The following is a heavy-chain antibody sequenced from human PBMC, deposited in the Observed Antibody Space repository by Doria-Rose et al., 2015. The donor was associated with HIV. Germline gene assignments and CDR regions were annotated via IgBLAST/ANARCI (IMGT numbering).Heavy chain of an antibody. V-gene: IGHV2-26*01. D-gene: IGHD6-13*01. CDR1: GVSLSSPGMG. Sequence: QVTLKESGPVLVKPTGTLTLTCTVSGVSLSSPGMGVSWIRQPPGKALECLANIFSDDERSYKTSLKSRLTISRGTSKSQVVLTMTDMDPVDTATYYCARIKSSRWYHKYYFDFWGQGTLVIVSA. J-gene: IGHJ4*02. CDR3: ARIKSSRWYHKYYFDF. CDR2: IFSDDER.